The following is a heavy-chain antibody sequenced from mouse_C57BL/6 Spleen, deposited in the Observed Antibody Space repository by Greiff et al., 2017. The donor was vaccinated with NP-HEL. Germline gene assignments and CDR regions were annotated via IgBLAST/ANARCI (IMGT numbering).Heavy chain of an antibody. CDR3: ARGQLRPSFAY. D-gene: IGHD3-2*02. J-gene: IGHJ3*01. CDR1: GFSLTSYG. CDR2: IWSGGST. V-gene: IGHV2-2*01. Sequence: QVQLKESGPGLVQPSQSLSITCTVSGFSLTSYGVHWVRQSPGKGLAWLGVIWSGGSTDSNAAFISRLSISKDNSKSQVFFKMNSLQADDTAIYYCARGQLRPSFAYWGQGTLVTVSA.